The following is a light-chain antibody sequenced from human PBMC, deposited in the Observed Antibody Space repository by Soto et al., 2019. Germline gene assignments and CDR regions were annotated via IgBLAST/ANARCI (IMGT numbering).Light chain of an antibody. CDR1: QSISSW. CDR2: DAS. V-gene: IGKV1-5*01. J-gene: IGKJ1*01. CDR3: QQYNSSPWT. Sequence: DIQMTQSPSTLSASVGDRIIITCRASQSISSWLAWYQQKPGKAPKLLIYDASSLESGVPSRFSGSGSGTEFTLTISRLQPDEYATYYCQQYNSSPWTFGQGTKVEIK.